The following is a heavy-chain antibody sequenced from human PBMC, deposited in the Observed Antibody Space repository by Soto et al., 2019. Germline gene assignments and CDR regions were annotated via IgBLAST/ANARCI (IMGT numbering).Heavy chain of an antibody. CDR3: ARSYSSSWYDYYGMDV. J-gene: IGHJ6*02. Sequence: QVTLKESGPVLVKPTETLTLTCTVSGFSLSNARMGVSWIRQPPGKALEWLAHIFSNDEKSYSTSLKSRLTTSKDTSKSQVVLTMTNMDPVDTATYYCARSYSSSWYDYYGMDVWGQGTTVTVSS. D-gene: IGHD6-13*01. CDR1: GFSLSNARMG. V-gene: IGHV2-26*01. CDR2: IFSNDEK.